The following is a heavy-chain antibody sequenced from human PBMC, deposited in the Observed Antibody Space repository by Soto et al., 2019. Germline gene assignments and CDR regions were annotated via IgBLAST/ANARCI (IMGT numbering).Heavy chain of an antibody. CDR2: INPNSGGT. Sequence: ASVKVSCKASGYTFTGYYMHWVRQAPGQGLEWMGWINPNSGGTNYAQKFQGRVTMTRDTSISTAYMELSRLRSDDTAVYYCARDRLQWLRQPYYYYGMDVWGQGTTVPVSS. CDR3: ARDRLQWLRQPYYYYGMDV. CDR1: GYTFTGYY. D-gene: IGHD5-12*01. J-gene: IGHJ6*02. V-gene: IGHV1-2*02.